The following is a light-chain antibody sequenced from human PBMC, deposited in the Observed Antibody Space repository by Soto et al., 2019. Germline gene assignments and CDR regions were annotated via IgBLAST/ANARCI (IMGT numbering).Light chain of an antibody. CDR3: QHYGSSRT. J-gene: IGKJ1*01. CDR1: QSVSSNY. V-gene: IGKV3-20*01. Sequence: EIVLTQSPDTLSSSPGERATLSCRASQSVSSNYLAWYQQKPGQAPRLLIYGASSRATGIPDRFSGSGSGTDSSLTIRRLEPEDLAVDYCQHYGSSRTFGQGTKVEIK. CDR2: GAS.